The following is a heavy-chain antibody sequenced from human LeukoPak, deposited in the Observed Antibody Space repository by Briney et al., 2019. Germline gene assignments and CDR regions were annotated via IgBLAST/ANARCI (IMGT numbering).Heavy chain of an antibody. V-gene: IGHV3-30*18. CDR3: AELGITMIGGV. Sequence: GGSLRLSCAASGFTFSSYGMHWVRQAPGKGLEWVAVISYDGSNRYYADSVKGRFTISRDNAKNSLYLQMNSLRAEDTAVYYCAELGITMIGGVWGKGTTVTISS. J-gene: IGHJ6*04. D-gene: IGHD3-10*02. CDR2: ISYDGSNR. CDR1: GFTFSSYG.